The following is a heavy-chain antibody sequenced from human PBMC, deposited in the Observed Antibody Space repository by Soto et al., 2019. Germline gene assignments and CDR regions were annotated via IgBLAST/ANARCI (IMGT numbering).Heavy chain of an antibody. CDR1: GGSISSYY. J-gene: IGHJ5*02. Sequence: SETLSLTCTVSGGSISSYYWSWIRQPPGKGLEWIGEINHSGSTNYNPSLKSRVTISVDTSKNQFSLKLSSVTAADTAVYYCARGRYYYGSGSYFITSWFDPWGQGPLGTVSS. CDR3: ARGRYYYGSGSYFITSWFDP. V-gene: IGHV4-34*01. D-gene: IGHD3-10*01. CDR2: INHSGST.